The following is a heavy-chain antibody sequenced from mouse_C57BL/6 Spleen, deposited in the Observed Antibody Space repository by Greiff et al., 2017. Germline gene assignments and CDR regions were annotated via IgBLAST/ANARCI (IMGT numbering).Heavy chain of an antibody. J-gene: IGHJ2*01. CDR2: IYPGDGDT. Sequence: QVQLKQSGPELVKPGASVKISCKASGYAFSSSWMNWVKQRPGKGLEWIGRIYPGDGDTNYNGKFKGKSTLTADKSSSTVYMQLSSLTSEDSAVYFCAREEYDYDTDYWGQGTTLTVSS. D-gene: IGHD2-4*01. V-gene: IGHV1-82*01. CDR1: GYAFSSSW. CDR3: AREEYDYDTDY.